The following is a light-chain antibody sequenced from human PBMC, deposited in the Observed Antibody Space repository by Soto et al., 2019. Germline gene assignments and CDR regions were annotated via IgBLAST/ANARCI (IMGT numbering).Light chain of an antibody. J-gene: IGKJ4*01. V-gene: IGKV1-33*01. CDR1: QDISNY. Sequence: DIQMTQSPSSLSASVVDRVTITCQASQDISNYLNWYQQKPGKAPKLLIYDASNLETGVPSRFSGSGSGTDFTFTISSLQPEDIATYYCQQYDNLPLTCGGGTKVEIK. CDR2: DAS. CDR3: QQYDNLPLT.